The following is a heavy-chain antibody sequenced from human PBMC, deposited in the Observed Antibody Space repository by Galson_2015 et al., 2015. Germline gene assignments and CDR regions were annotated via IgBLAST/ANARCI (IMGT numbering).Heavy chain of an antibody. CDR2: IGSSDINT. CDR1: GFTFSSYP. Sequence: SLRLSCAASGFTFSSYPMSWVRQAPGKGLEWVSGIGSSDINTYYADSVKGRFTISRDNSKNTLYLQMNSLRAEDTAVYYCAKDNLRVRGVILLFDYWGLGTRVTVSS. D-gene: IGHD3-10*01. J-gene: IGHJ4*02. CDR3: AKDNLRVRGVILLFDY. V-gene: IGHV3-23*01.